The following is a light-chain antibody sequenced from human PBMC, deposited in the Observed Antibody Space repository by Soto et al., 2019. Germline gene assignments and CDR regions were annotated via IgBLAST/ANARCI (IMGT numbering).Light chain of an antibody. J-gene: IGKJ2*01. Sequence: EIVMTQSPATLSVSPGERATLSCRASQSVSSNLAWYQQKPGQAPRLLIYGASTRATGITARFSGSGSGTEFTLTISSLQSEDFAVYYCQQYNNWPGAGVTFGQGTKLEIK. CDR2: GAS. V-gene: IGKV3-15*01. CDR1: QSVSSN. CDR3: QQYNNWPGAGVT.